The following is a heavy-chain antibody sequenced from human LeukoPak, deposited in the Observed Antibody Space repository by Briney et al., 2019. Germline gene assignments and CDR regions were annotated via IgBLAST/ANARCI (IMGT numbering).Heavy chain of an antibody. CDR2: IYPGDSDT. D-gene: IGHD2-21*02. CDR3: ARSCDGDCYSDY. V-gene: IGHV5-51*01. Sequence: GESLKISCKGSGYSFTSHWIGWVRQMPGKGLEWMGIIYPGDSDTRYSPSFQGQVTISRDNAKNSLYLQMSSLRVEDTAVYYCARSCDGDCYSDYWGQGTLVTVSS. CDR1: GYSFTSHW. J-gene: IGHJ4*02.